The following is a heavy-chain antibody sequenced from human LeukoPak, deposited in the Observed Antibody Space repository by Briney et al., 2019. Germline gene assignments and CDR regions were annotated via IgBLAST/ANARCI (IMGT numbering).Heavy chain of an antibody. CDR3: ARGMAAAYDYNWFDS. Sequence: SETLSLTCTVSGGSISSHYWSWIRQSAGKGLEWIGRIDASGSTRFNPFLKSRVTMSVDTSNNHFSLKLTSVTAADTAVYFCARGMAAAYDYNWFDSWGQGTLVTVSS. CDR2: IDASGST. CDR1: GGSISSHY. D-gene: IGHD5-12*01. J-gene: IGHJ5*01. V-gene: IGHV4-4*07.